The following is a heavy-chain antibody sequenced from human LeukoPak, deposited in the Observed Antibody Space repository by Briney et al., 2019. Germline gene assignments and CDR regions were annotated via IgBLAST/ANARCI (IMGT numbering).Heavy chain of an antibody. CDR2: IYYSGST. J-gene: IGHJ4*02. D-gene: IGHD5-18*01. Sequence: PSETLSLTCTVYGGSISSYYWSWIRQPPGKGLEWIGYIYYSGSTNYNPSLKSRVTISVDTSKNQFSLKLSSVTAADTAVYYCARLADTANDYWGQGTLVTVSS. V-gene: IGHV4-59*01. CDR1: GGSISSYY. CDR3: ARLADTANDY.